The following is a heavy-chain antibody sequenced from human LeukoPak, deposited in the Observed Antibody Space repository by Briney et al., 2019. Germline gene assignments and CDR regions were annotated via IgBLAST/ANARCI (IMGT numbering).Heavy chain of an antibody. V-gene: IGHV4-38-2*02. D-gene: IGHD4-17*01. J-gene: IGHJ6*03. Sequence: PSETLSLTCTVSGYSISSGYYWGWIRQPPGKGLEWIGSIYHSGSTYYNPSLKSRVTISVDTSKNQFSLKLSSVTAADTAVYYCARVTVSPYYYYYMDVWGKGTTVTVSS. CDR3: ARVTVSPYYYYYMDV. CDR2: IYHSGST. CDR1: GYSISSGYY.